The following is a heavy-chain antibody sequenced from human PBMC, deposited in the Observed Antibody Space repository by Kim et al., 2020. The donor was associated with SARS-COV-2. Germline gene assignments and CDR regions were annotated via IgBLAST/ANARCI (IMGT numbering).Heavy chain of an antibody. CDR1: GYTLTELS. V-gene: IGHV1-24*01. CDR2: FDPEDGET. CDR3: ATAFSITGTNAVFYYYYGMDV. D-gene: IGHD1-20*01. J-gene: IGHJ6*02. Sequence: VKVSCKVSGYTLTELSMHWVRQAPGKGLEWMGGFDPEDGETIYAQKFQGRVTMTEDTSTDTAYMELSSLRSEDTAVYYCATAFSITGTNAVFYYYYGMDVWGQGTTVTVSS.